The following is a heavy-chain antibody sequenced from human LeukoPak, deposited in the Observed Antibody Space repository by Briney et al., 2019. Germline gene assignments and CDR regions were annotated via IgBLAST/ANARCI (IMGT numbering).Heavy chain of an antibody. D-gene: IGHD2-2*01. J-gene: IGHJ4*02. Sequence: SETLSLTCTVSGGSISSSSYYWSWIRQPPGKGLEWIGSIYYSGSTYYNPSLKSRVTISVDTSKNQFSLKLSSVTAADTAVYYCARPRSYQLLLFDYWGQGTLVTVSP. CDR2: IYYSGST. CDR3: ARPRSYQLLLFDY. CDR1: GGSISSSSYY. V-gene: IGHV4-39*01.